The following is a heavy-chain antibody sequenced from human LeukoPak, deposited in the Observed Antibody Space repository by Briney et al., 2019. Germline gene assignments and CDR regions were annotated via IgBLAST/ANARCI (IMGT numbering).Heavy chain of an antibody. CDR2: INPNSGGT. J-gene: IGHJ4*02. D-gene: IGHD1-20*01. CDR1: GYTFTGYY. Sequence: ASVKVSCKASGYTFTGYYMRWVRQAPGQGLEWMGWINPNSGGTNYAQKFQGRVTMTRDTSISTAYMELSRLRSDDTAVYYCARGRRSITGTLYYWGQGTLVTVSS. V-gene: IGHV1-2*02. CDR3: ARGRRSITGTLYY.